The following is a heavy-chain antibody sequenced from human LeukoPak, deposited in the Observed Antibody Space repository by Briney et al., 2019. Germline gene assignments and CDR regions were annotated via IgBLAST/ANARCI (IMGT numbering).Heavy chain of an antibody. V-gene: IGHV3-7*01. CDR1: GFRFSRHW. Sequence: GGSLRLSCADSGFRFSRHWMDWVRQSPGKGLEWVANINEDGSVKIYVDSVRGRFTVSRDNAKNSLYLQMNSLRGEDTAVYYCMAESSSPWEGYWGQGTLVTVSS. D-gene: IGHD6-6*01. CDR3: MAESSSPWEGY. J-gene: IGHJ4*02. CDR2: INEDGSVK.